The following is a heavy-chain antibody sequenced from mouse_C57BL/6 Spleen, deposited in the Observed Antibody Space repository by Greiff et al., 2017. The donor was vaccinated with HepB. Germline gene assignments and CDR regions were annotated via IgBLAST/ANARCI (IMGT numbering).Heavy chain of an antibody. J-gene: IGHJ4*01. CDR2: IDPENGDT. CDR3: TTKRDYYAMDY. V-gene: IGHV14-4*01. CDR1: GFNIKDDY. Sequence: VQLKESGAELVRPGASVKLSCTASGFNIKDDYMHWVKQRPEQGLEWIGWIDPENGDTEYASKFQGKATITADTSSNTAYLQLSSLTSEDTAVYYGTTKRDYYAMDYWGQGTSVTVSS.